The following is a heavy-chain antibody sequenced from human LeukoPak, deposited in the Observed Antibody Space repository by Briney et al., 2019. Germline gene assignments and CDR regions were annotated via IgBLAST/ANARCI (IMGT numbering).Heavy chain of an antibody. CDR3: ARTGYSSGWFDY. V-gene: IGHV4-4*07. CDR2: GSTSGST. J-gene: IGHJ4*02. Sequence: SETLSLTCTVSGASISSYYWSWIRQPAGKGLEWIGRGSTSGSTYYNPSLKSRVTISVDTSKNQFSLKLSSVTAADTAVYYCARTGYSSGWFDYWGQGTLVTVSS. D-gene: IGHD6-19*01. CDR1: GASISSYY.